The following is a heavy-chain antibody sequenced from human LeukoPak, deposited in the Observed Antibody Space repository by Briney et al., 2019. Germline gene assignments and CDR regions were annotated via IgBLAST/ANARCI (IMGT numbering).Heavy chain of an antibody. Sequence: SETLSLTCTVSGGSVSTGSYYWSWIRQPAGRGLEWIGHIHTSGTMNYNASLKSRVRISVETSKNQFSLRLSSVTAADTAVYYCARLRGSGSYYYYYYYMDVWGKGTTVTISS. CDR3: ARLRGSGSYYYYYYYMDV. V-gene: IGHV4-61*09. CDR1: GGSVSTGSYY. J-gene: IGHJ6*03. CDR2: IHTSGTM. D-gene: IGHD3-10*01.